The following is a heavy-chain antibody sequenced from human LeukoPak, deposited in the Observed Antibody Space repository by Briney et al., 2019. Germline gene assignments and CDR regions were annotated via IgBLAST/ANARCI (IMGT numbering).Heavy chain of an antibody. Sequence: ASVKVSFTASGYTFTSYAMNWVRQAPGQGLEWMGWINTNTGNPTYAQGFTGRFVFSLDTSVSTAYLQISSLKAEDTAVYYCARDGRELLSDYWGQGTLVTVSS. CDR1: GYTFTSYA. CDR2: INTNTGNP. V-gene: IGHV7-4-1*02. J-gene: IGHJ4*02. D-gene: IGHD1-26*01. CDR3: ARDGRELLSDY.